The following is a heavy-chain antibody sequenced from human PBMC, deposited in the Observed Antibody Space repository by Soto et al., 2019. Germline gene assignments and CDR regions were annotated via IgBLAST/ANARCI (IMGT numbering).Heavy chain of an antibody. CDR2: IWYDGSNK. Sequence: GGSLRLSCAASGFTFSSYGMHWVRQAPGKGLEWVAVIWYDGSNKYYADSVKGRFTISRDNSKNTLYLQMNSLSAEDTAVYYCARGSCSGGSCYHFFDDWGQGTLVTVSS. V-gene: IGHV3-33*01. CDR3: ARGSCSGGSCYHFFDD. J-gene: IGHJ4*02. CDR1: GFTFSSYG. D-gene: IGHD2-15*01.